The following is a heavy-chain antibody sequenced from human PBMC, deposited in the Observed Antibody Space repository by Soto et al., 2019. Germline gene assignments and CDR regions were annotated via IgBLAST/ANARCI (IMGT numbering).Heavy chain of an antibody. Sequence: QVPLVQSGAEVKKPWASVQVSCKASSYTFTSYGIIWVRQAPGQGRTWRGWISAYNGKTNYARKLQRRVTMTTDTSTSTAYMELRSVISDYTGVYYGAREQRYYGSGIQYGMDVLCQGPTDTVSS. CDR2: ISAYNGKT. J-gene: IGHJ6*02. D-gene: IGHD3-10*01. CDR3: AREQRYYGSGIQYGMDV. CDR1: SYTFTSYG. V-gene: IGHV1-18*01.